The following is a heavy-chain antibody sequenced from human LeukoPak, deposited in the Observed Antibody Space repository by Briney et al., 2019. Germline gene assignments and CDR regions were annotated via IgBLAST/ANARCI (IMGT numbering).Heavy chain of an antibody. D-gene: IGHD2-2*01. V-gene: IGHV1-69*01. Sequence: ASVKVSCKASGGTFISYAISWVRQAPGQGLEWMGGIITIFGTANYAQKFQGRVTITADESTSKAYMELSSLRSEDTAVYYCASGLDGRTDIVVVPAARGAEYYYYGMDVWGQGTTVTVSS. CDR2: IITIFGTA. CDR3: ASGLDGRTDIVVVPAARGAEYYYYGMDV. J-gene: IGHJ6*02. CDR1: GGTFISYA.